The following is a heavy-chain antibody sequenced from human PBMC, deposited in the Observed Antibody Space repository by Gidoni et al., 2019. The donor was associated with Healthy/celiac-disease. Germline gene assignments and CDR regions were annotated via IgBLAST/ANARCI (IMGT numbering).Heavy chain of an antibody. Sequence: QVQLQESGPGLVKPSETLSLTCTVSGGSISSYYWSWIRQPPGKGLEWIGYIYYSGSTNYNPSLKSRVTISVDTSKNQFSLKLSSVTAADTAVYYCARGEGVAADTGYGMDVWGQGTTVTVSS. CDR1: GGSISSYY. D-gene: IGHD6-13*01. J-gene: IGHJ6*02. CDR2: IYYSGST. V-gene: IGHV4-59*01. CDR3: ARGEGVAADTGYGMDV.